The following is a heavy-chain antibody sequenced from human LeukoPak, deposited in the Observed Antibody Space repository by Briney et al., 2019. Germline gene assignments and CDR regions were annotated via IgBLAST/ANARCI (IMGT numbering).Heavy chain of an antibody. CDR1: GYLFTNYW. D-gene: IGHD3/OR15-3a*01. V-gene: IGHV5-51*01. CDR3: ARRDSSDFDY. Sequence: KTGESLKVSCKGSGYLFTNYWIGWVRQMPGKGLEWMGIIYPGDSDTRYSPSFQGQVTISVDKSISTAYLQWSSLKASDTAMYYCARRDSSDFDYWGQGTLVTVSS. J-gene: IGHJ4*02. CDR2: IYPGDSDT.